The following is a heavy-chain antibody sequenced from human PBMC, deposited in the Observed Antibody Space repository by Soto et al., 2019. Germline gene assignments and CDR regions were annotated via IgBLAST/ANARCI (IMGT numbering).Heavy chain of an antibody. J-gene: IGHJ6*02. CDR1: GFTFDDYA. V-gene: IGHV3-43D*04. CDR3: AKGKDRGYYYGMDV. CDR2: ISWDGGST. Sequence: GGSLRLSCAASGFTFDDYAMHWVRQAPGKGLEWVSLISWDGGSTYYADSVKGRFTISRDNSKNSLYLQMNSLRAEDTALYYCAKGKDRGYYYGMDVWGQGTTVTAP.